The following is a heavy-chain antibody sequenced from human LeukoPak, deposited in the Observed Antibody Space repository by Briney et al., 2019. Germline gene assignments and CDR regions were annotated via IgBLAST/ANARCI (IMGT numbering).Heavy chain of an antibody. V-gene: IGHV3-33*01. CDR3: ARDGCNQPFDY. J-gene: IGHJ4*02. Sequence: GGSLRLSCTASGFTFSSYGMHWVRQAPGKGLEWVAVIWYDGSNKYYADSVKGRFTISRDNSKNTLYLQMNSLRAEDTAVYYCARDGCNQPFDYWGQGTLVTVSS. CDR2: IWYDGSNK. D-gene: IGHD5-24*01. CDR1: GFTFSSYG.